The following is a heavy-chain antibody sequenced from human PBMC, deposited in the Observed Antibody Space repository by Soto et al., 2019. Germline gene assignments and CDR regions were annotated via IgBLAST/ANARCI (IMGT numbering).Heavy chain of an antibody. V-gene: IGHV3-23*01. D-gene: IGHD3-10*01. CDR3: AKINYYGSGGAI. CDR1: GFTFTTYI. CDR2: INNNGDRT. Sequence: VQLLESGGGLVQPGGSLRLSCEASGFTFTTYIMSWVRQAPGKGLEWVSSINNNGDRTYYADSVKGRFTISRDNSKNTMYLQLNSLRAEDTALYFCAKINYYGSGGAIWGQGALVVVFS. J-gene: IGHJ4*02.